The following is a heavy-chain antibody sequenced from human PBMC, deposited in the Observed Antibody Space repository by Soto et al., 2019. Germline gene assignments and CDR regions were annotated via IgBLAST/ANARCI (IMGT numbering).Heavy chain of an antibody. Sequence: GESLKISCAASGFTFNRYTMSWVRQAPGKGLEWVSTINDSGGRTYYADSVKGRFIISRDNSKNTLYVQMNSLTAEDTAVYYCAKATNSASGYGLDVWGPGTKVTVSS. J-gene: IGHJ6*02. D-gene: IGHD3-10*01. CDR1: GFTFNRYT. CDR2: INDSGGRT. CDR3: AKATNSASGYGLDV. V-gene: IGHV3-23*01.